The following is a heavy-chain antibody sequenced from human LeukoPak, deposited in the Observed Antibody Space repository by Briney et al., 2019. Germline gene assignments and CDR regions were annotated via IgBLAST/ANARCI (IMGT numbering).Heavy chain of an antibody. V-gene: IGHV5-51*01. CDR1: GYSFTSYW. J-gene: IGHJ4*02. CDR2: IYPGDSDT. Sequence: GESLKISCKGSGYSFTSYWIGWLRQMPGKGLEWMGIIYPGDSDTRYSPSFQGQVTISADKSISTAYLQWSSLKASDTAMYYCARHRITGTTGAYYFDYWGQGTLVTVSS. CDR3: ARHRITGTTGAYYFDY. D-gene: IGHD1-7*01.